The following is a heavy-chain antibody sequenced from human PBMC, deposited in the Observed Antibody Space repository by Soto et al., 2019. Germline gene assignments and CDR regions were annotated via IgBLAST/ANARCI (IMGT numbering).Heavy chain of an antibody. Sequence: EGCRRLPCYAGAFIYSTYAMTWVGQGPGKGLEWVAAVSASGYSTYYAASLKGRLTISRDNSKNTGFLQMNSLSADDTGLYDCVRERDVWGQGISVTVS. CDR3: VRERDV. CDR2: VSASGYST. V-gene: IGHV3-23*01. J-gene: IGHJ6*02. CDR1: AFIYSTYA.